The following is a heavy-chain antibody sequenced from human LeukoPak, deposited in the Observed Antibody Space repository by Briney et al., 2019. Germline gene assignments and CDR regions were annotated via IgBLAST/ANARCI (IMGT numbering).Heavy chain of an antibody. Sequence: SSETLSLTCTVSGGSISSYYWSWIRQPPGKGLEWIGYIYYSGSTNYNPSLKSRVTISVDTSKNQFSLKLSSVTAADTAVYYCAKAPVRRDGYGGDYFDYWGQGTLVTVSS. CDR3: AKAPVRRDGYGGDYFDY. D-gene: IGHD5-24*01. CDR1: GGSISSYY. J-gene: IGHJ4*02. V-gene: IGHV4-59*01. CDR2: IYYSGST.